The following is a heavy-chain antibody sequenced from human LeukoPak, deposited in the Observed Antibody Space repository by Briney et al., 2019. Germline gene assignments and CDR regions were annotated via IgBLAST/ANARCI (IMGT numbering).Heavy chain of an antibody. CDR3: ARVLNWFDP. J-gene: IGHJ5*02. Sequence: SETLTLTCTASGCSISSYYWSWVRQPAGKGLEWIGRIYTSGSTNYNPSLKSRVTMSLVTTKSQFFLKLSSVTAADTAVYYCARVLNWFDPWGQGTLVTVSS. V-gene: IGHV4-4*07. CDR1: GCSISSYY. CDR2: IYTSGST.